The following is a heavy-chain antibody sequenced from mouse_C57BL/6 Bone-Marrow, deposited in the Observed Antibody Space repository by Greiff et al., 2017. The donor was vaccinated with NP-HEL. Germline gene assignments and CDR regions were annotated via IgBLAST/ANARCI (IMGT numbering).Heavy chain of an antibody. J-gene: IGHJ3*01. CDR3: ARYGRD. D-gene: IGHD2-1*01. V-gene: IGHV1-81*01. CDR1: GYTFTSYG. Sequence: VQLQQSGAELARPGASVKLSCKASGYTFTSYGISWVKQRTGQGLEWIGEIYPRSGNTYYNEKFKGKATLTADKSSSTAYMELRSLTSEDSAVYFCARYGRDWGQGTLVTVSA. CDR2: IYPRSGNT.